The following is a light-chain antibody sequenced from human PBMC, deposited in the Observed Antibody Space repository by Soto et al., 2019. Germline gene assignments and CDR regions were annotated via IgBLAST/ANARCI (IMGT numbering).Light chain of an antibody. CDR3: QQYFSYLFT. J-gene: IGKJ3*01. CDR2: DAS. CDR1: QSISSW. Sequence: DIQMTQSPSTLSASVGDRVTITCRASQSISSWLAWYQQKPGKAPKLLIYDASSLQSGVPSRFSSSGSGTEFTLTISSLQPDDFATYYCQQYFSYLFTFGPGTKVDIK. V-gene: IGKV1-5*01.